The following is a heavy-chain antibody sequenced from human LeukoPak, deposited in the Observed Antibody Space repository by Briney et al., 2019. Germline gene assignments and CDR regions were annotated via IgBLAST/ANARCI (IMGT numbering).Heavy chain of an antibody. V-gene: IGHV1-18*01. J-gene: IGHJ2*01. D-gene: IGHD3-10*01. Sequence: ASVKVPCKDSGYSFTNYGISWVRQAPGQGLEWMGWISTDNGYTNYGQNLQGRLTMTTDTSTSTAYMELRSLKSDDTAVYYCARDRMGAIMYFDVWGRGTLVTVSS. CDR3: ARDRMGAIMYFDV. CDR2: ISTDNGYT. CDR1: GYSFTNYG.